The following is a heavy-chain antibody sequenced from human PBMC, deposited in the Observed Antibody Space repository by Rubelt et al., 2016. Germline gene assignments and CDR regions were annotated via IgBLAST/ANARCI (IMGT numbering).Heavy chain of an antibody. D-gene: IGHD3-22*01. V-gene: IGHV2-70*15. J-gene: IGHJ6*02. CDR2: IDWDDDK. Sequence: QVTLRESGPALVKPTQTLTLICTFSGFSLSTSGMCVSWIRQPPGKALEWLARIDWDDDKYYSTSLKTRLTISKDTSKNQVVLTMTNMDPVDTATYYCARILLPDYYDSSGGMDVWGQGTTVTVSS. CDR1: GFSLSTSGMC. CDR3: ARILLPDYYDSSGGMDV.